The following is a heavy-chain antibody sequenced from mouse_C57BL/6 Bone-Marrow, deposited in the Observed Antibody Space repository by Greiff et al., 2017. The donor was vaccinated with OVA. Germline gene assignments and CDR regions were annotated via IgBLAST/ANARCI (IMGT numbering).Heavy chain of an antibody. Sequence: QVQLQQSGAELVKPGASVKLSCTASGFNIKDYYMHWVKQRTEQGLEWIGDIYPGSGSTNYNEKFKSKATLTVDTSSSTAYMQLSSLTSEDSAVYYCARSITTVVATYDYWGQGTTLTVSS. CDR2: IYPGSGST. J-gene: IGHJ2*01. D-gene: IGHD1-1*01. CDR1: GFNIKDYY. V-gene: IGHV1-55*01. CDR3: ARSITTVVATYDY.